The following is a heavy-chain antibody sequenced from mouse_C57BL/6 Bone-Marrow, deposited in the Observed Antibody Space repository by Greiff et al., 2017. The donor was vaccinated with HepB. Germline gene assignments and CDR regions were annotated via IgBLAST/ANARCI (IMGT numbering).Heavy chain of an antibody. D-gene: IGHD1-1*01. CDR1: GYAFTNYL. CDR3: ARSLRLLLDY. Sequence: VQLQQSGAELVRPGTSVKVSCKASGYAFTNYLIEWVKQRPGQGLEWIGVINPGSGGTNYNEKFKGKATLTADKSSSTAYMQLSSLTSEDSAVYFCARSLRLLLDYWGQGTTLTVSS. V-gene: IGHV1-54*01. CDR2: INPGSGGT. J-gene: IGHJ2*01.